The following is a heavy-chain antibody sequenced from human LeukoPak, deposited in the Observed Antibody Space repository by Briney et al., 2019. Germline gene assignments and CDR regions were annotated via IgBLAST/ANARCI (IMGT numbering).Heavy chain of an antibody. CDR3: ARDYYYDSSGYY. Sequence: SVKVSCKASGGTFSSYAISWVRQAPGQGLEWMGGIIPIFGTANYAQKFQGRVTITADESTSTAYMELRSLRSDDTAVYYCARDYYYDSSGYYWGQGTLVTVSS. J-gene: IGHJ4*02. CDR2: IIPIFGTA. CDR1: GGTFSSYA. V-gene: IGHV1-69*13. D-gene: IGHD3-22*01.